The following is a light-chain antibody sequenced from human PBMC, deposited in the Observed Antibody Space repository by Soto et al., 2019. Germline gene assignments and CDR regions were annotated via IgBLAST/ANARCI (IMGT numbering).Light chain of an antibody. CDR1: RSNIGTNS. Sequence: QSVLTQPPSASATPGQRVIISCSGSRSNIGTNSLSWYQQVPGMAPKLLIYRHDQRPSGVPDRVSGSKSGTAASLAISAVQSEDEADYYCASWDDGLSGWVFGGGTQLTVL. CDR3: ASWDDGLSGWV. CDR2: RHD. V-gene: IGLV1-44*01. J-gene: IGLJ3*02.